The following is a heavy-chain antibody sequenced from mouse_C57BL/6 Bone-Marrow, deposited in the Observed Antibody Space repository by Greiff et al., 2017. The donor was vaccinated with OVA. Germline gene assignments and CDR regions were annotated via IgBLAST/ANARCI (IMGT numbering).Heavy chain of an antibody. CDR1: GYTFTDYY. D-gene: IGHD4-1*01. Sequence: VKLQESGAELVRPGASVKLSCKASGYTFTDYYINWVKQRPGQGLEWIARIYPGSGNTYYNEKFKGKATLTAEKSSSTAYMQLSSLTSEDSAVYFCARAWGYWYFEGWGTGTTVTVAS. J-gene: IGHJ1*03. V-gene: IGHV1-76*01. CDR2: IYPGSGNT. CDR3: ARAWGYWYFEG.